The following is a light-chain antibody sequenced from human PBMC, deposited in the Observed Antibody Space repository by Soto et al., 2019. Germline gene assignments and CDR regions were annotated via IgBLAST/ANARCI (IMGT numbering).Light chain of an antibody. CDR2: GAS. V-gene: IGKV3-20*01. CDR1: QSVSSSY. Sequence: EIVFTPSPGLPSLSPRERATLSFRAIQSVSSSYLAWYQQKPGQAPRLLIYGASSRATGIPDRFSGSGSGTDFTLTISRLEPEDFAVYYCQQYGSSPPITFGQGTRLEIK. J-gene: IGKJ5*01. CDR3: QQYGSSPPIT.